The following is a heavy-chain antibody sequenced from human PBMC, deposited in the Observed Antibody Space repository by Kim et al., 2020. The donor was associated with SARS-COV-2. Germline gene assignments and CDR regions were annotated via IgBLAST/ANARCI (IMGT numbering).Heavy chain of an antibody. CDR2: ISYDGSNK. D-gene: IGHD6-13*01. Sequence: EGSLRLSCAASGFTFSSYGMHWVRQAPGKGLEWVAVISYDGSNKYYADSVKGRFTISRDNSKNTLYLQMNSLRAEDTAVYYCAKVAYYSSSWYGMDVWG. V-gene: IGHV3-30*18. J-gene: IGHJ6*02. CDR1: GFTFSSYG. CDR3: AKVAYYSSSWYGMDV.